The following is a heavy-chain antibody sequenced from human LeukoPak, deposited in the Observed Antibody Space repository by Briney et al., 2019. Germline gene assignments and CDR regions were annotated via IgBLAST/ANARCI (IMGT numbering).Heavy chain of an antibody. CDR2: INSSGGST. CDR1: GYIFTSYN. CDR3: ARDREDPSDAFDI. V-gene: IGHV1-46*01. Sequence: ASVKVSCTASGYIFTSYNMYWVRQAPGQGLEWMGIINSSGGSTNYAQKFQGRVTMTRDTSTSTVYMELSSLRSEDTAVYYCARDREDPSDAFDIWGQGTMVTVSS. D-gene: IGHD1-26*01. J-gene: IGHJ3*02.